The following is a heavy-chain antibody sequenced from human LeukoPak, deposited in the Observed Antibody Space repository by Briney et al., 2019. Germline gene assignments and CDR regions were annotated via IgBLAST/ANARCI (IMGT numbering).Heavy chain of an antibody. V-gene: IGHV4-30-2*01. D-gene: IGHD3-9*01. CDR2: IYHSGST. CDR1: GGSISSGGYC. Sequence: PSETLSLTCTVSGGSISSGGYCWSWIRQRPGKGLEWIGDIYHSGSTYYNPSLKSRVTISVDRSKNQFSLKLSSVTAADTAVYYCAREYFDWLLKSHLFDYWGQGTLVTVSS. CDR3: AREYFDWLLKSHLFDY. J-gene: IGHJ4*02.